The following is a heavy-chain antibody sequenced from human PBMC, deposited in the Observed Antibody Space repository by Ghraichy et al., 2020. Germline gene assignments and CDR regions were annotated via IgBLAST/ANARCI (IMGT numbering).Heavy chain of an antibody. D-gene: IGHD3-10*01. CDR3: ARLPDPYYYGSGSYPPYYCDY. CDR1: GGSISSRGYY. Sequence: SETLSLTCTVSGGSISSRGYYWGWIRQPPGKGLESIGSIYYSGTTYYNPSLKSRVTMSVDTSKNQFSLRLTSLTAADTAVYYCARLPDPYYYGSGSYPPYYCDYWGQGILVTVSS. CDR2: IYYSGTT. J-gene: IGHJ4*02. V-gene: IGHV4-39*01.